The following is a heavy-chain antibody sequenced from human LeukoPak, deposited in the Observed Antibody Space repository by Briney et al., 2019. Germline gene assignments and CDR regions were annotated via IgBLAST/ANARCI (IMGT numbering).Heavy chain of an antibody. D-gene: IGHD3-10*01. V-gene: IGHV3-48*01. CDR1: GFTFSSYS. Sequence: GGSLRLSCAASGFTFSSYSMNWVRQAPGKGLEWVSYISSSSSTIYYADSVKGRFTISRDNAKNSLYLQMNSLRAEDTAVYYCARDGLSGYFDYWGQATLVTVSS. CDR2: ISSSSSTI. CDR3: ARDGLSGYFDY. J-gene: IGHJ4*02.